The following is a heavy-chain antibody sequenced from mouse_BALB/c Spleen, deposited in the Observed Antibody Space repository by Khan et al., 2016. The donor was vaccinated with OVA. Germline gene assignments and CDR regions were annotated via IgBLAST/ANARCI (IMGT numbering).Heavy chain of an antibody. Sequence: QVQLQQSGAELVKPGASVKLSCKTSGYIFTSYWIQWVKQRPGQGLGWIGQIFPGTGTTYYNENFKGKATLTVDTSSSTAYMHLSSLTYEDSAVYFCARGYFGNCEFVFWGQGTLVTVSP. CDR2: IFPGTGTT. CDR3: ARGYFGNCEFVF. V-gene: IGHV1S132*01. D-gene: IGHD2-1*01. CDR1: GYIFTSYW. J-gene: IGHJ3*01.